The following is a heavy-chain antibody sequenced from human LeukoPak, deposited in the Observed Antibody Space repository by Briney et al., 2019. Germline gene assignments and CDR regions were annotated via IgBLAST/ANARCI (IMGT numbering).Heavy chain of an antibody. CDR2: TYYSGST. D-gene: IGHD6-13*01. Sequence: SETLSLTYTLSGGSISSSRYSWGWIRQPPGKGLDWIGYTYYSGSTDYNPSLKSRVTISVDTSKNQFSLKLTSVTAADTAVYYCAREVVAAAGTVDYWGQGTLVTVSS. J-gene: IGHJ4*02. CDR3: AREVVAAAGTVDY. CDR1: GGSISSSRYS. V-gene: IGHV4-61*01.